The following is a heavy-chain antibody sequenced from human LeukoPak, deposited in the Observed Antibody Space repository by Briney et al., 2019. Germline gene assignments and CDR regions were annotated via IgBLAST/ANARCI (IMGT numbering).Heavy chain of an antibody. J-gene: IGHJ4*02. CDR3: ARPYITSSGIDY. CDR2: ISSSSSSYI. V-gene: IGHV3-21*01. D-gene: IGHD6-6*01. CDR1: GFTFSDYS. Sequence: GGFLRLSCAASGFTFSDYSMNWVRQAPGKGLEWVSSISSSSSSYIYYADSVKGRFTISRDNAKNSLYLQMNSLRAEDTAVYYCARPYITSSGIDYWGQGTLVTVSS.